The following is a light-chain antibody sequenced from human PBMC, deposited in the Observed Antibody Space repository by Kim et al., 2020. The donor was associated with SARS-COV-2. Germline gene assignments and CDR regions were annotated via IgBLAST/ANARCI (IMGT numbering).Light chain of an antibody. J-gene: IGKJ1*01. V-gene: IGKV3-15*01. CDR2: GAS. CDR1: QSISSH. Sequence: IVVTQSPATLSLSPGERATLSCRASQSISSHLAWYQQKPGQTPRLLIFGASTRATGIPARFSGSGSGTEFSLTISSLQSEDFAVYYCQQYSILWTFGQGTKVDIK. CDR3: QQYSILWT.